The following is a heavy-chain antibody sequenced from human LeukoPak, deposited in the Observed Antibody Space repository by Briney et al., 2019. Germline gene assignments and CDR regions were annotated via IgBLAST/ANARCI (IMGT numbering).Heavy chain of an antibody. Sequence: GGSLRLSCAASGFTFDDYAMHWVRQAPGKGLEWAAVISYDGSNKYYADSVKGRFTISRDNAKNSLYLQMNSLRAEDTAVYYCAELGITMIGGVWGKGTTVTISS. CDR2: ISYDGSNK. J-gene: IGHJ6*04. D-gene: IGHD3-10*02. V-gene: IGHV3-30*04. CDR1: GFTFDDYA. CDR3: AELGITMIGGV.